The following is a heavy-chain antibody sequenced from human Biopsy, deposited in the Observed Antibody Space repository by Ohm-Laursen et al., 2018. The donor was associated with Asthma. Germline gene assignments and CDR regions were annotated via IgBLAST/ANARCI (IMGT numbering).Heavy chain of an antibody. J-gene: IGHJ4*02. CDR3: ARKAGSCISRTCYSLDF. V-gene: IGHV1-69*01. CDR1: GGTFNTYV. Sequence: ESSVKASCKSLGGTFNTYVIGWVRQAPGQGLEWMGGINSVFGTTTYPQKFQDRVTITADDSTSTVYMELSSLRSEDTAVYYCARKAGSCISRTCYSLDFWGQGTLVTVSS. D-gene: IGHD2-2*01. CDR2: INSVFGTT.